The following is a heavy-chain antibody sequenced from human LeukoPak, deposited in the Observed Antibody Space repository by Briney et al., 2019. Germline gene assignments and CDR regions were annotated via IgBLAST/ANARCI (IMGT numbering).Heavy chain of an antibody. CDR2: IDPSDSYT. CDR1: GYSFTSYW. D-gene: IGHD5-12*01. CDR3: ARVPRGANSMVATSPPFDY. Sequence: GESLKISCKGSGYSFTSYWINRVRQMAGKGLEWMGRIDPSDSYTNYSPSFQGHVTISADKSINTAYLQWSSLKASDTAMYYCARVPRGANSMVATSPPFDYWGQGTLVTVSS. J-gene: IGHJ4*02. V-gene: IGHV5-10-1*01.